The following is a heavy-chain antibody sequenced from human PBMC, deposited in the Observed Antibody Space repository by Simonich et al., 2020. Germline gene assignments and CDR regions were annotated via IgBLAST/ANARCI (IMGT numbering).Heavy chain of an antibody. CDR3: ARWIAVAGTGAYGMDV. CDR1: GFTFSSYS. V-gene: IGHV3-21*01. D-gene: IGHD6-19*01. J-gene: IGHJ6*02. CDR2: ISSSSSYI. Sequence: EVQLVESGGGLVKPGGSLRLSCAASGFTFSSYSMNWVRQAPGKGLEWVSSISSSSSYIYYADSVNGRLTIARDNAKNALYRQMNSLRAEDTAVYYCARWIAVAGTGAYGMDVWGQGTTVTVSS.